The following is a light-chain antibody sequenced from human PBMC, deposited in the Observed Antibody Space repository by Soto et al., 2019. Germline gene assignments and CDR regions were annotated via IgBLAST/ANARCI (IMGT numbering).Light chain of an antibody. CDR3: QQRTNWPPT. V-gene: IGKV3-11*01. CDR1: QSVRND. Sequence: EIVLTQSPATLSLSPGERATLSCRATQSVRNDLVWYHQKPGQAPRVLIYSASNRATGIPARFSGSGSGTDFTLTISSLEPEDCAVYYCQQRTNWPPTVGGGTKVEMK. J-gene: IGKJ4*01. CDR2: SAS.